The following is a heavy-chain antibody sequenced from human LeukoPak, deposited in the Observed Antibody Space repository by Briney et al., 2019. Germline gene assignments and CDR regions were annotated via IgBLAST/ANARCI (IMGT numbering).Heavy chain of an antibody. V-gene: IGHV4-59*01. Sequence: SGTLSLTCTVSGGSLSSYYWTWIRQLPGKGLEWIGYIYYTGSTNYNPSLKSRVTMSVDTSKNQFSLNLNSVTAADTAVYYCARSGTVTGYLYWGQGALVTVSS. D-gene: IGHD3-9*01. CDR2: IYYTGST. CDR3: ARSGTVTGYLY. J-gene: IGHJ4*02. CDR1: GGSLSSYY.